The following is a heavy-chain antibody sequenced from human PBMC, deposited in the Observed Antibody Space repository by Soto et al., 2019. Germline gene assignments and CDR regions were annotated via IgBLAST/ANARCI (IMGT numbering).Heavy chain of an antibody. D-gene: IGHD2-15*01. J-gene: IGHJ3*02. CDR2: ISNGGDT. V-gene: IGHV3-66*01. CDR3: AREPRYWSGGSCSITGDAFDI. CDR1: GLIVSSTY. Sequence: EVHLVESGGGLVQPGGSLRLSCAASGLIVSSTYMSWVRQAPGKGLEWVSVISNGGDTHYADSVKGRFSLSRDISNNTLHLQMSSLRVEDTAVYYCAREPRYWSGGSCSITGDAFDIWGQGTMVTVSS.